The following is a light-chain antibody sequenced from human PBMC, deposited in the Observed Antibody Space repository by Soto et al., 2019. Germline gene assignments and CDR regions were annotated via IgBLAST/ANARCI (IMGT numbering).Light chain of an antibody. V-gene: IGKV1-5*01. Sequence: DILMTQSPSTLSASVGDRVTITCRASQSISNWLAWYQQKPGKAPNLLIYDASSLESGVPSRFSGSGSGTEFTLTISSLQPDDFGTYYCQQHNSLYTFGQGTKLEIK. CDR1: QSISNW. CDR2: DAS. CDR3: QQHNSLYT. J-gene: IGKJ2*01.